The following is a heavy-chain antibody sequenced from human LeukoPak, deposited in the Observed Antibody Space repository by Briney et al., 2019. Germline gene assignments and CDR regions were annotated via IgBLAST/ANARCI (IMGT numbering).Heavy chain of an antibody. Sequence: GALVKVSCKASGGTFSSYAISWVRQAPGQGLEWMGGIIPIFGTANYAQKFQGRVTITTDESTSTAYMELSSLRSEDTAVYYCARGGFDFWSGLYYYYYMDVWGKGTTVTVSS. CDR2: IIPIFGTA. D-gene: IGHD3-3*01. V-gene: IGHV1-69*05. CDR1: GGTFSSYA. J-gene: IGHJ6*03. CDR3: ARGGFDFWSGLYYYYYMDV.